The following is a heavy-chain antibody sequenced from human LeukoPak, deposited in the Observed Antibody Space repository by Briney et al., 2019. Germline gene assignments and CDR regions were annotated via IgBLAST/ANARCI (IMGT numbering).Heavy chain of an antibody. Sequence: GGSLRLSCAASGFTFSSYGMHWVRQAPGKGREWVAVIWYDGSNKYYADSVKGRFTISRDNSKNTLYLQMNSLRAEDTAVYYCAKDSSGGTDAFDIWGQGTMVTVSS. CDR3: AKDSSGGTDAFDI. CDR2: IWYDGSNK. CDR1: GFTFSSYG. J-gene: IGHJ3*02. D-gene: IGHD4-23*01. V-gene: IGHV3-33*06.